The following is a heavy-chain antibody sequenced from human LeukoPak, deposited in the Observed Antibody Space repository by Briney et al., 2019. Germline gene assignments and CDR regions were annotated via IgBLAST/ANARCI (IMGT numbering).Heavy chain of an antibody. CDR1: GFSISSYY. CDR3: ARVPSGYYDILTGYPYWYFDL. V-gene: IGHV4-59*01. D-gene: IGHD3-9*01. CDR2: IYYSGST. Sequence: PSEALSLTCTVSGFSISSYYWSWLRQPPGKGLEWIGYIYYSGSTNYNPSLKSRVTISVDTSKNQFSLKLSSVTAADTAVYYCARVPSGYYDILTGYPYWYFDLWGRGTLVTVSS. J-gene: IGHJ2*01.